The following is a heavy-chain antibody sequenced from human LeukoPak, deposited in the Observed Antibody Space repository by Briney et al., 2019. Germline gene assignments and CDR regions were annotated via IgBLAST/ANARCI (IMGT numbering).Heavy chain of an antibody. CDR1: GXRFTSHC. CDR3: VTAAHFDY. V-gene: IGHV5-51*01. CDR2: IYAGDSDT. J-gene: IGHJ4*02. Sequence: GESLKISCKGSGXRFTSHCIGWVRQMPGKGLEWMAIIYAGDSDTRYSPSFQGQVTISVDKSISTAYLQWSSLKASDTAIYYCVTAAHFDYWGQGTLVTVSS. D-gene: IGHD6-13*01.